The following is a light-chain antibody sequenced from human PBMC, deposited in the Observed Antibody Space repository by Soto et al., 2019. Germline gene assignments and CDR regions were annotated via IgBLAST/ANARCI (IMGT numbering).Light chain of an antibody. J-gene: IGKJ5*01. V-gene: IGKV1-5*01. CDR3: QQYNSYST. Sequence: DIHMTQSPSSLSVSVGDRVTITCRTSQNINAWLAWYQQRPGQAPKLLIYGASNLQSGVPSRFSGSGTGTEFTLTISSLQPDDFATYYCQQYNSYSTFGQGTRLEI. CDR2: GAS. CDR1: QNINAW.